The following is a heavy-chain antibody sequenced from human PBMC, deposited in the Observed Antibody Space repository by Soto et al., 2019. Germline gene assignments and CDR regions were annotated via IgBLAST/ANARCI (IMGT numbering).Heavy chain of an antibody. V-gene: IGHV4-30-2*01. CDR3: ARFGNSSTTSCYQPRYYYYYGMDV. D-gene: IGHD2-2*01. CDR2: IYHSGST. J-gene: IGHJ6*02. Sequence: PSETLSLTCAVSGGSISSGGYSWSWIRQPPGKGLEGIGYIYHSGSTYYNPSLKSRVTISVDRSKNQFSLKLSSVTAADTAVYYCARFGNSSTTSCYQPRYYYYYGMDVWGQGTTVTVSS. CDR1: GGSISSGGYS.